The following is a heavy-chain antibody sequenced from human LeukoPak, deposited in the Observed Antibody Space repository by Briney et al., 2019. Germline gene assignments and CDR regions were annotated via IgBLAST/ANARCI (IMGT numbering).Heavy chain of an antibody. CDR2: IWFDESSQ. CDR1: GFSFSDSG. J-gene: IGHJ4*02. Sequence: GRSLTLSFAASGFSFSDSGMHWVRQAPGRGPEYVAGIWFDESSQRYADSVEGRFTISRDNSKNTVFLQMRSVRLEDTAVYFCARAGRGRDTSHYYFDSWGRGAQVSVSS. CDR3: ARAGRGRDTSHYYFDS. D-gene: IGHD3-10*01. V-gene: IGHV3-33*08.